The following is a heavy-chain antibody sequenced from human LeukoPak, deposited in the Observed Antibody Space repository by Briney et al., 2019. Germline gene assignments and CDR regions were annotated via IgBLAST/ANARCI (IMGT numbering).Heavy chain of an antibody. J-gene: IGHJ6*04. CDR1: GFTFSDYW. CDR3: AELGITMIGGV. V-gene: IGHV3-48*04. D-gene: IGHD3-10*02. Sequence: GSLRLSCTASGFTFSDYWMYWVRQAPGKGLEWVSYISSSGSTIYYADSVKGRFTISRDNAKNSLYLQMNSLRAEDTAVYYCAELGITMIGGVWGKGTTVTISS. CDR2: ISSSGSTI.